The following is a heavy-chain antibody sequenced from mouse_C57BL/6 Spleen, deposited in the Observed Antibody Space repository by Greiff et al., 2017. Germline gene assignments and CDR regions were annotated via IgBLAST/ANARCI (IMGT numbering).Heavy chain of an antibody. J-gene: IGHJ4*01. CDR2: IYPGNSDT. D-gene: IGHD2-4*01. CDR1: GYTFTSYW. V-gene: IGHV1-5*01. Sequence: EVQLQQSGTVLARPGASVKMSCKTSGYTFTSYWMHWVKQRPGQGLEWIGAIYPGNSDTSYNQKFKGKAKLTAVTSASTAYMELSSLTNEDSAVYYCTRSYDYDGRVYAMDYWGQGTSVTVSS. CDR3: TRSYDYDGRVYAMDY.